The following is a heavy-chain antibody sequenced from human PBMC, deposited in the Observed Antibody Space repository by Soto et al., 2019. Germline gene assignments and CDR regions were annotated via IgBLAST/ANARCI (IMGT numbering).Heavy chain of an antibody. CDR2: ISGSGGST. Sequence: RRLSCAASGFTLSSYAMSWVRQAPRKGLEWVSAISGSGGSTDYADSVKGRFTISRDNSKNTLYLQMNSLRAEDTAVYYCAKVIGYDTSGYAENWGQGTQVTVSS. D-gene: IGHD3-22*01. CDR1: GFTLSSYA. J-gene: IGHJ4*02. V-gene: IGHV3-23*01. CDR3: AKVIGYDTSGYAEN.